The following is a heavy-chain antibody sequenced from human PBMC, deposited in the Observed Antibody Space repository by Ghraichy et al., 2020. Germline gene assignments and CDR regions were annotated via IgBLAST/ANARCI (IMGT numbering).Heavy chain of an antibody. CDR1: EFIVSRNY. CDR3: ARDPTFEYSGNSDAFDV. J-gene: IGHJ3*01. Sequence: ETLSLTCAASEFIVSRNYMSWVRQAPGKGLEWVSLIFIDGDTKYADSVKGRFTISRDNSKNTVYLQMNSLRVEDMAVYYCARDPTFEYSGNSDAFDVWGQGTVVTVSS. D-gene: IGHD1-26*01. CDR2: IFIDGDT. V-gene: IGHV3-53*01.